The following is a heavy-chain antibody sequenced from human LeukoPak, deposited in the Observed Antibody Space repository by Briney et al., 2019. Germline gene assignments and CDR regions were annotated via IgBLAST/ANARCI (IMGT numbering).Heavy chain of an antibody. Sequence: PGGSLRLSCAASGLTISDHQMDWVRQAPGKGLEWVGRSRKKGNTYTTEYAASVKGRITISRDDSKNSFYLQLNSLKTEDTAVYYCARATYSGSSDAFDIWGQGTMVTVSS. J-gene: IGHJ3*02. CDR3: ARATYSGSSDAFDI. D-gene: IGHD1-26*01. V-gene: IGHV3-72*01. CDR2: SRKKGNTYTT. CDR1: GLTISDHQ.